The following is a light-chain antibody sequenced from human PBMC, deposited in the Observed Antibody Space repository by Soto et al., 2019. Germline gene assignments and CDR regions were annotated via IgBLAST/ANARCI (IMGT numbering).Light chain of an antibody. V-gene: IGLV2-23*03. CDR3: CSYAGSSTFLYV. CDR2: EGS. Sequence: QSVLTQPASASGSPGQSITISCTGTSSDVGSYNLVSWYQQHPGKAPKLMIYEGSKRPSGVSNRFSGSKSGNTASLTISGLQAEDEADYYCCSYAGSSTFLYVFGTGTKVTV. J-gene: IGLJ1*01. CDR1: SSDVGSYNL.